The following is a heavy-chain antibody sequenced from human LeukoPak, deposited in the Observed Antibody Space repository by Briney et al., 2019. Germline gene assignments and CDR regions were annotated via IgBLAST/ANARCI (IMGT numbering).Heavy chain of an antibody. Sequence: ASVKVSCKASGYTFTNYAMHWVRQAPGQRLEWMGWINAGNGNTKYSQEFQGRVTITRDTSASTAYMELNSLRAEDTAVYYCARRSDCIAAAAHCYYYYYYMDVWGKGTTVTVSS. CDR3: ARRSDCIAAAAHCYYYYYYMDV. J-gene: IGHJ6*03. CDR2: INAGNGNT. CDR1: GYTFTNYA. V-gene: IGHV1-3*03. D-gene: IGHD6-13*01.